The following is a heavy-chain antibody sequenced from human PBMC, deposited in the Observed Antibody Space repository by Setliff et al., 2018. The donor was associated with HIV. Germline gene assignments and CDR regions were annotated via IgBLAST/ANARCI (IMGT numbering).Heavy chain of an antibody. J-gene: IGHJ4*02. CDR2: ISGSSGYI. D-gene: IGHD7-27*01. CDR3: ARRGRLGSTSRDY. CDR1: GFMFSSYS. V-gene: IGHV3-21*01. Sequence: PGGSLRLSCAASGFMFSSYSMNWVRQAPGKGLEWVSSISGSSGYIHFADSVKGRFTISRDNSKNTLYLQMNNLRVEDTAVYYCARRGRLGSTSRDYWGEGTLVTVSS.